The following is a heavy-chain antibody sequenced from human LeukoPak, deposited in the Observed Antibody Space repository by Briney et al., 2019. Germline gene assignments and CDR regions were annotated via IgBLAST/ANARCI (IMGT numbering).Heavy chain of an antibody. D-gene: IGHD2-15*01. V-gene: IGHV4-34*01. CDR1: GGSFSVDY. Sequence: SETLSLTCAVYGGSFSVDYWNWVRQPPGKGLEWIGQITHSGGANYNPSLKSRVSILLDTPKKQFSLKLSSVTAADTAVYYCARGGYCSGGRCPTWFDPWGQGTLVTVSS. CDR2: ITHSGGA. J-gene: IGHJ5*02. CDR3: ARGGYCSGGRCPTWFDP.